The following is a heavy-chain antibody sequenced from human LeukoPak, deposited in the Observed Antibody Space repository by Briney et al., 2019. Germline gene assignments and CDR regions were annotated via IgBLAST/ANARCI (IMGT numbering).Heavy chain of an antibody. CDR1: GFTFSSYS. CDR3: ARDRGSGWYGNFDY. J-gene: IGHJ4*02. CDR2: ISSSSSYI. D-gene: IGHD6-19*01. V-gene: IGHV3-21*01. Sequence: GGSLRLSCAASGFTFSSYSMNWVRQAPGKGLEWVSSISSSSSYIYYADSVKGRFTISRDNAKNSLYLQMNSLRAEDTAVYYCARDRGSGWYGNFDYWGQGTLVTVSS.